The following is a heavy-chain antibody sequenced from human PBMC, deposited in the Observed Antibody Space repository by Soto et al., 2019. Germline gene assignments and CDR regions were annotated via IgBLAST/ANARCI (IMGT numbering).Heavy chain of an antibody. V-gene: IGHV1-18*04. D-gene: IGHD3-10*01. CDR2: ISVYYGNT. J-gene: IGHJ6*02. CDR1: NYTFTIYG. Sequence: ASVKVSCKAANYTFTIYGISWVRQAPGQGLEWMGWISVYYGNTNYAQKFQERVTITRDMSTSTAYMELSSLRSEDTAVYYCAADTLGFGESGGYYYYYYGMDVWGQGTTVTVSS. CDR3: AADTLGFGESGGYYYYYYGMDV.